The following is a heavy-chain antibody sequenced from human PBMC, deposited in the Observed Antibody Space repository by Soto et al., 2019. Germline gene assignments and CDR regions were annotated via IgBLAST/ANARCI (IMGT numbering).Heavy chain of an antibody. CDR3: ASSYSSSWYGDY. CDR2: INAGNGNT. D-gene: IGHD6-13*01. V-gene: IGHV1-3*01. J-gene: IGHJ4*02. Sequence: ASVKVSCKASGYTFTVYAMHWVRQAPGQRLEWMGWINAGNGNTKYSQKFQGRVTITRDTSASTAYMELRSLRSDDTAVYYCASSYSSSWYGDYWGQGTLVTVSS. CDR1: GYTFTVYA.